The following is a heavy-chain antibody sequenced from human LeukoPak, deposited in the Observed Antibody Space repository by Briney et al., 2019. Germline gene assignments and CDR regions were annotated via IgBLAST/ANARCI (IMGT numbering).Heavy chain of an antibody. CDR2: LTGSGGNT. CDR1: GFRFSSYA. Sequence: GGSLRLSCAASGFRFSSYAMSWVRQAPGKGLEWVSGLTGSGGNTYYADSVKGRFTISRDNSKNTLSLQMNSLRAEDAAVYFSVKFRGIQHYNYHMDVWGKGTTVTVSS. CDR3: VKFRGIQHYNYHMDV. J-gene: IGHJ6*03. V-gene: IGHV3-23*01. D-gene: IGHD3-10*01.